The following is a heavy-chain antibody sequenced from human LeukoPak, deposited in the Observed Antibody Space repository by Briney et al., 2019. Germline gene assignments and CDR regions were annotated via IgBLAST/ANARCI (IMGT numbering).Heavy chain of an antibody. J-gene: IGHJ5*02. CDR1: GGSISSSSYY. CDR3: ASGPPRITIFGVVIRSNWFDP. CDR2: IYYSGST. V-gene: IGHV4-39*07. Sequence: SEALSLTCTVSGGSISSSSYYWGWIRQPPGKGLEWIGSIYYSGSTYYNPSLKSRVTISVDTSKNQFSLKLSSVTAADTAVYYCASGPPRITIFGVVIRSNWFDPWGQGTLVTVSS. D-gene: IGHD3-3*01.